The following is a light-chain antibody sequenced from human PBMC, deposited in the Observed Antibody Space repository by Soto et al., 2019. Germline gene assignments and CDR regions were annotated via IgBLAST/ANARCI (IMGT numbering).Light chain of an antibody. J-gene: IGKJ1*01. Sequence: MTQSPSTLSASVGDRVTLSCRTSQSVGSSLAWYQQVPGQAPRLLIYGASSRETGISDRFSGGGSGTDFVLTISDLQSEDFAVYSCKEYNAWPPTFGQGTKVDIK. CDR3: KEYNAWPPT. CDR2: GAS. CDR1: QSVGSS. V-gene: IGKV3-15*01.